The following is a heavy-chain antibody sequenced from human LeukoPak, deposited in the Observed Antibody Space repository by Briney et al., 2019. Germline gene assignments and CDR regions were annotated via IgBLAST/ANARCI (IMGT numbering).Heavy chain of an antibody. CDR3: ARDLGGSIVVVPAADY. Sequence: ASVKVSCKASGYTFTGYYMHWVRQAPGQGLEWMGWINPNSGGTNYAQKFQGRVTMTRDTSISTAYMELSRLRSDDTAVNYCARDLGGSIVVVPAADYWGQGTLVTVSS. CDR1: GYTFTGYY. J-gene: IGHJ4*02. CDR2: INPNSGGT. D-gene: IGHD2-2*01. V-gene: IGHV1-2*02.